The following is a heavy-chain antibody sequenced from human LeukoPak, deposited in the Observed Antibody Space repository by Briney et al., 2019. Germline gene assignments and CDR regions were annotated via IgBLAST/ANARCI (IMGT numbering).Heavy chain of an antibody. CDR1: GGSISSSSYY. Sequence: SETLSLTCTVSGGSISSSSYYWGWIRQPPGKGLEWIGSIYYSGSTYYNPSLKSRVTISVDTSKNQFSLKLSSVTAADTAVYYCARDDGGYDPTLDAFDIWGQGTMVTVSS. D-gene: IGHD5-12*01. V-gene: IGHV4-39*07. CDR2: IYYSGST. CDR3: ARDDGGYDPTLDAFDI. J-gene: IGHJ3*02.